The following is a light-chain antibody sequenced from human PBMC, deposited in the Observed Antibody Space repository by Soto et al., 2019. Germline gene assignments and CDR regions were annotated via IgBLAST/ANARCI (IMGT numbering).Light chain of an antibody. Sequence: QSALTQPRSVSGSPGQSVTISCTGTSSDVGGNNYVSWYQQHPDKAPKLIIYDVDKRPSGVPDRFSASKSDNTASLTISGLQAEDEADYYCCSYTGSYIWVFGGGTQLTVL. V-gene: IGLV2-11*01. CDR2: DVD. J-gene: IGLJ2*01. CDR3: CSYTGSYIWV. CDR1: SSDVGGNNY.